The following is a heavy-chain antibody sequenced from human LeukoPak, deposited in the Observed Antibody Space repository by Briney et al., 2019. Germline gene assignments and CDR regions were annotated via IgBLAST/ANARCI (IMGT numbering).Heavy chain of an antibody. Sequence: GGSLRLSCAASGFTFSSYEMNWVRQAPGKGLEWVSYISSSGSTIYYADSVKGRFTISRDNAKNSLYLQMNSLRAEDTAVYYCATVHPGGYCSSTSCYHPHDAFDIWGQGTMVTVSS. J-gene: IGHJ3*02. CDR1: GFTFSSYE. CDR3: ATVHPGGYCSSTSCYHPHDAFDI. CDR2: ISSSGSTI. D-gene: IGHD2-2*01. V-gene: IGHV3-48*03.